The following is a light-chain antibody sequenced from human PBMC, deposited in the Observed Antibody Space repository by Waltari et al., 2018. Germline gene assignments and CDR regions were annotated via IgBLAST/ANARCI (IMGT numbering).Light chain of an antibody. Sequence: DVVMTQSPLSLPFTLGQPASISCMSSQILVYSDGNTYLNLFQQRPGQSPKRLINKVSRRDSGVPDRFSGSGSGTDFTLRISRVEAEDVGLYFCMQGTNWPQSFGQGTKLEIK. CDR1: QILVYSDGNTY. J-gene: IGKJ2*03. CDR2: KVS. CDR3: MQGTNWPQS. V-gene: IGKV2-30*01.